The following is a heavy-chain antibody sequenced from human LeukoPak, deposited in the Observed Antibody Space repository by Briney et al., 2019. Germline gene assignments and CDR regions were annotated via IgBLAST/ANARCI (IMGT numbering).Heavy chain of an antibody. CDR2: INHSGST. D-gene: IGHD7-27*01. Sequence: PSETLSLTCAVYGGSLSGYYWSWIRQPPGKGLEWIGEINHSGSTNYNPSLKSRVTISVDTSKNQFSLKLSSVTAADTAAYYCASPLGIPGYWGQGTLVTVSS. CDR3: ASPLGIPGY. J-gene: IGHJ4*02. V-gene: IGHV4-34*01. CDR1: GGSLSGYY.